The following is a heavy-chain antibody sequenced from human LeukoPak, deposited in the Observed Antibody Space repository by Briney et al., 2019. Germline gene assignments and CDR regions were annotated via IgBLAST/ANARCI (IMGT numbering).Heavy chain of an antibody. V-gene: IGHV3-48*01. CDR3: ARGVPSTISGWFFDL. CDR2: ISSRGTV. D-gene: IGHD2-2*01. J-gene: IGHJ2*01. Sequence: GGSLRLSCVGSGFIFSNYNMNWVRQAPGKGLEWISYISSRGTVSYADSVEGRFAISRDNAKNSLYLQMNSLRVEDRAVYFCARGVPSTISGWFFDLWGRGTLVTVSS. CDR1: GFIFSNYN.